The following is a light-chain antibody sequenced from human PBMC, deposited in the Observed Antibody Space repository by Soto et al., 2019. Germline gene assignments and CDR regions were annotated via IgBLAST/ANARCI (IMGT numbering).Light chain of an antibody. J-gene: IGKJ2*01. CDR2: DAS. V-gene: IGKV1-33*01. Sequence: DIQMTQSPSSLSASVGDRVTITCQASQDISNYLNWYQQKPGKAPKLLIYDASNLETGVPSRFSGSGSETDFTFTISSLQPEDIATYYCQQYDNLPPTLGQGTKLEIK. CDR3: QQYDNLPPT. CDR1: QDISNY.